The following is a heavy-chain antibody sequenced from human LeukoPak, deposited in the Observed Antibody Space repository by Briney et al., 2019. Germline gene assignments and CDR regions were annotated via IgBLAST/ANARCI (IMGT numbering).Heavy chain of an antibody. J-gene: IGHJ5*02. D-gene: IGHD1-7*01. CDR2: IIPILGIA. V-gene: IGHV1-69*04. Sequence: SVKVSCKASGGTFSSYAISWVRQAPGQGLEWMGRIIPILGIANYAQKFQGRVTITADKSTSTAYMELSSLRSEDTAVYYCARDGPEWNYKNWFDPWGQGTLVTVSS. CDR1: GGTFSSYA. CDR3: ARDGPEWNYKNWFDP.